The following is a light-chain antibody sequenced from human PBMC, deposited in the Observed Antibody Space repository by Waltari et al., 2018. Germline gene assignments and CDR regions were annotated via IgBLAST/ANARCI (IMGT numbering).Light chain of an antibody. Sequence: EILLTQSPGTLSLSPGERATLSCRASQSVTRALAWYQQKPGQAPRLLIYGASNRATGIPDRFSGSGSGTDFSPTISRLEPEDFAVYYCQHYVRLPATFGQGTKVEIK. J-gene: IGKJ1*01. CDR3: QHYVRLPAT. CDR1: QSVTRAL. CDR2: GAS. V-gene: IGKV3-20*01.